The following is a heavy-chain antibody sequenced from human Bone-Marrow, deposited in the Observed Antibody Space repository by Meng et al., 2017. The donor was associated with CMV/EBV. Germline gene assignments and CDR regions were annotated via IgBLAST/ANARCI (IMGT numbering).Heavy chain of an antibody. Sequence: SETLSLTCTVSGGSISSSSFYWHWIRQPPGKGLEWIGEIYHSGSTNYNPSLKSRVTISVDKSKNQFSLKLSSVTAADTAVYYCARDPYITKNPQPRYGMDVWGQGTTVTVSS. D-gene: IGHD3-10*01. CDR1: GGSISSSSFY. CDR3: ARDPYITKNPQPRYGMDV. V-gene: IGHV4-39*07. CDR2: IYHSGST. J-gene: IGHJ6*02.